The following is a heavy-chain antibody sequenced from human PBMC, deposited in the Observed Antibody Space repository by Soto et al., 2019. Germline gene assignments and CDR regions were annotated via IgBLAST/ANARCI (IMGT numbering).Heavy chain of an antibody. Sequence: QVQLVESGGGVVQPGGSLRLSCAASGFTFSSFGMHWVRQAPGKGLEWVAVIWYDGSNKYYADSVKGRFTISRDNSKNTLYLQMNSLRAEDTAVYYCARYYGDYSAFDYWGQGTLVTVSS. D-gene: IGHD4-17*01. CDR2: IWYDGSNK. V-gene: IGHV3-33*01. CDR1: GFTFSSFG. CDR3: ARYYGDYSAFDY. J-gene: IGHJ4*02.